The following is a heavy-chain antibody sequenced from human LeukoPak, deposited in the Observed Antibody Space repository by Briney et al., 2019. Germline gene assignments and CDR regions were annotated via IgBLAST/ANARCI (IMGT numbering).Heavy chain of an antibody. CDR2: IIPIFGTA. V-gene: IGHV1-69*13. Sequence: SVRVSCKASGGTFSSYAISWVRQAPGQGLEWMGGIIPIFGTANYAQKFQGRVTITADESTSTAYMELSSLRSEDTAVYYCAREGPRIAAAPGAFDIWGQGTMVTVSS. CDR1: GGTFSSYA. D-gene: IGHD6-13*01. CDR3: AREGPRIAAAPGAFDI. J-gene: IGHJ3*02.